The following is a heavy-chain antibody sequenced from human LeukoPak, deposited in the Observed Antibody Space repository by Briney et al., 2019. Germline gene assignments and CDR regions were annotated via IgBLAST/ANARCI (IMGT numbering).Heavy chain of an antibody. J-gene: IGHJ3*02. D-gene: IGHD1-26*01. V-gene: IGHV1-46*03. CDR3: ARDPTYSGSLLGDAFDN. Sequence: ASVKVSCKASGYTFTSCYMHWLRQAPGQGLEWMGIINPSGGSTSYAQKFQGRVTMTRDTSTSTVYMELSSLRSEDTAVYYCARDPTYSGSLLGDAFDNWGQGTMVTVSS. CDR2: INPSGGST. CDR1: GYTFTSCY.